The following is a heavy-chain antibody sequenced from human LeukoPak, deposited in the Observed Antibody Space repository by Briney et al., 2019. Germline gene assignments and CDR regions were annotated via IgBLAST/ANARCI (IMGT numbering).Heavy chain of an antibody. D-gene: IGHD1-14*01. CDR1: GGSISSSSYY. V-gene: IGHV4-39*07. CDR2: IYYSGST. Sequence: SETLSLTCTVSGGSISSSSYYWGWIRQPPGKGLEWIGSIYYSGSTYYNPSLKSRVTISVDTSKNQFSLKLSSVTAADTAVYCCARANRSPVLSYYFDYWGQGTLVTVSS. J-gene: IGHJ4*02. CDR3: ARANRSPVLSYYFDY.